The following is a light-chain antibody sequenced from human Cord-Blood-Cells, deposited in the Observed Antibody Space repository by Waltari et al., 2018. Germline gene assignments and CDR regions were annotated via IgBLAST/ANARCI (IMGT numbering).Light chain of an antibody. Sequence: DIQMTQSPSSLSASVGDRVTITCRASQSISSYFNWYQQKPGKAPKLLIYAASSLQSGVPSRFSGSGSGTDFTLTISSLQPEDFATYYCQQSYSTPLTFGGGTTVEIK. J-gene: IGKJ4*01. CDR2: AAS. CDR3: QQSYSTPLT. CDR1: QSISSY. V-gene: IGKV1-39*01.